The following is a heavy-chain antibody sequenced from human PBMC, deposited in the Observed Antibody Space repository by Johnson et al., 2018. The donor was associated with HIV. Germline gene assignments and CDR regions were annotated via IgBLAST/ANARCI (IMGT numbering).Heavy chain of an antibody. D-gene: IGHD6-13*01. Sequence: VQLVESGGGVVQPGRSLRLSCAASGFTFSSYDMHWVRQATGKGLEWVSAIGTAGDTYYPGSVKGRFTISRENAKNSLYLQMNSLRAEDTAVYYCARDGAQQLARDAFDIWGQGTMVTVSS. J-gene: IGHJ3*02. CDR1: GFTFSSYD. CDR3: ARDGAQQLARDAFDI. V-gene: IGHV3-13*01. CDR2: IGTAGDT.